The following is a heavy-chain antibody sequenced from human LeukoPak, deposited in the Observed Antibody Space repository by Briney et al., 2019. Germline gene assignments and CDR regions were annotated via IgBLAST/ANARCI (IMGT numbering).Heavy chain of an antibody. CDR3: ARERRVGATLY. V-gene: IGHV4-31*03. D-gene: IGHD1-26*01. CDR2: IYYSGST. CDR1: GGSISSGGYY. Sequence: PSETLSLTCTVSGGSISSGGYYWSWIRQHPGKGLEWIGYIYYSGSTYYNPPLKSRVTISVDTSKSQFSLKLSSVTAADTAVYYCARERRVGATLYWGQGTLVTVSS. J-gene: IGHJ4*02.